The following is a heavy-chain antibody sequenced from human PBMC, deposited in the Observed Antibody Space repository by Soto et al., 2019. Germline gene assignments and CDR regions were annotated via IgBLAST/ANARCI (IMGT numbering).Heavy chain of an antibody. J-gene: IGHJ5*02. CDR3: ARDMHAGFTHYCYP. CDR2: TSYTVNT. D-gene: IGHD2-21*02. Sequence: PXGTLSLTFFVSRGSVTFYHGRWIRQFNGKGLEWIAYTSYTVNTNYNPSLHSRVTISLDRSKNRLSLKLTSMTAADTAVYSRARDMHAGFTHYCYPWGQQTLVTVGS. V-gene: IGHV4-59*02. CDR1: RGSVTFYH.